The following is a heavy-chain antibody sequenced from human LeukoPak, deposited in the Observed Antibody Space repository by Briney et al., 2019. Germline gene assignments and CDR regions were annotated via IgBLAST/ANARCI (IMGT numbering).Heavy chain of an antibody. CDR1: GFTFDDYA. CDR3: AKDLGYSYGRGYYYYYGMDV. V-gene: IGHV3-43D*03. D-gene: IGHD5-18*01. J-gene: IGHJ6*02. Sequence: RSGGSLRLSCAASGFTFDDYAMHWVRQAPGKGLEWVSLISWDGGSTYYADSVKGRFTISRDNSKNSLYLQMNSLRAEDTALYYCAKDLGYSYGRGYYYYYGMDVWGQGTTVTVSS. CDR2: ISWDGGST.